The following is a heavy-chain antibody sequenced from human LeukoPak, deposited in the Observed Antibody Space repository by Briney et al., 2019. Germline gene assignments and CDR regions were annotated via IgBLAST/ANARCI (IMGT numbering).Heavy chain of an antibody. V-gene: IGHV3-9*01. CDR2: ISWNSGSI. CDR1: GFTFDDYA. J-gene: IGHJ4*02. CDR3: ARDAGSHYY. Sequence: GGSLRLSCAASGFTFDDYAMHWVRQAPGKGLEWVSGISWNSGSIGYADSVKGRFTISRDNSKNTLYLQMNSLRAEDTAVYYCARDAGSHYYWGQGTLVTVSS.